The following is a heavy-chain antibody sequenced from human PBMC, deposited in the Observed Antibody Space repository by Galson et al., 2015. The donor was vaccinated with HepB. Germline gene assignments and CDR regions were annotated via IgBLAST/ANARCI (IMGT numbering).Heavy chain of an antibody. V-gene: IGHV3-64*01. Sequence: SLRLSCAASGFIFSDYAMHWVRQAPGKGLEYVSSIRDNEGVTYYANSVMGRFTIYRDNSKNTLYLQMGSLRLEDMAVYYCAKGSMVRGVVDYWGQGTLVTVAS. D-gene: IGHD3-10*01. J-gene: IGHJ4*02. CDR2: IRDNEGVT. CDR1: GFIFSDYA. CDR3: AKGSMVRGVVDY.